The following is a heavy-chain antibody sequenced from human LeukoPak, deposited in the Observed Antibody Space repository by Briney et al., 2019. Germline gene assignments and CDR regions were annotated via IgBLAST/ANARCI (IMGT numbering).Heavy chain of an antibody. D-gene: IGHD4-17*01. J-gene: IGHJ4*02. CDR3: AKERLMTAVTSDY. CDR2: MSGSGGST. V-gene: IGHV3-23*01. CDR1: GCTVSSYA. Sequence: GGSLRLSCAASGCTVSSYAMGWGPEVPGKGLEWLSAMSGSGGSTYYADSVKGRFTTSRDNSKNTLYLQMNSLRAEDTAVYYCAKERLMTAVTSDYWGQGTLVTVSS.